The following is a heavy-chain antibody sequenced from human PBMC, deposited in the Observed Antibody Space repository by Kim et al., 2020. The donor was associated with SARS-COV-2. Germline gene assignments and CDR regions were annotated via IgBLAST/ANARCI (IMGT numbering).Heavy chain of an antibody. Sequence: TCCTPSLKSRVTISVDTSKNQFSLKLSSVTAADTAVYYCARDGVFDAFDIWGQGTMVTVSS. V-gene: IGHV4-39*01. CDR3: ARDGVFDAFDI. D-gene: IGHD3-16*01. J-gene: IGHJ3*02. CDR2: T.